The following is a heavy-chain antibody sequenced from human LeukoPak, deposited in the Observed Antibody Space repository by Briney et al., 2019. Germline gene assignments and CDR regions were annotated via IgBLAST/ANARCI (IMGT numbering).Heavy chain of an antibody. V-gene: IGHV3-30*02. CDR2: IQYDGSYK. D-gene: IGHD3-9*01. CDR1: GLPFNSYN. CDR3: ALSIGRSRYFDL. Sequence: GGPLRLPRATSGLPFNSYNMYWVPQPPGKGLGWGSFIQYDGSYKYYADSLKGPFTSSRDNSKNTLYLQVSRMKPGDTAIYYCALSIGRSRYFDLWGRGTLLTVSS. J-gene: IGHJ2*01.